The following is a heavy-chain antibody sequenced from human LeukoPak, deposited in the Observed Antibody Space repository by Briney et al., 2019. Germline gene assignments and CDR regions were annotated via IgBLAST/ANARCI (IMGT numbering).Heavy chain of an antibody. CDR2: NHYSGST. Sequence: SETLSLTCTVSGTSISSYYWSWIWQPPGKGLEWIGYNHYSGSTNYNPSLKGRVTISVDTSKNQFSLKLSSVTAADTAVYYCARHRATMVRGVIIANYYYYYMDVWGKGTTVTISS. V-gene: IGHV4-59*08. J-gene: IGHJ6*03. D-gene: IGHD3-10*01. CDR1: GTSISSYY. CDR3: ARHRATMVRGVIIANYYYYYMDV.